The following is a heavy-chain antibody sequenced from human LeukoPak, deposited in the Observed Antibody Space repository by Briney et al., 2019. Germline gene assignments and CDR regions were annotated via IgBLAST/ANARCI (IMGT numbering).Heavy chain of an antibody. J-gene: IGHJ2*01. V-gene: IGHV1-24*01. CDR2: FDPEDGET. Sequence: ASVKVSCKVSGYSLTEFSMHWVRQAPGEGLEWMGGFDPEDGETIYAQKFQGRVTMTEDTSTDTAYMELSSLRSEDTAVYYCATDRYGGNLYWFFDLWGRGTLVTVSS. D-gene: IGHD4-23*01. CDR1: GYSLTEFS. CDR3: ATDRYGGNLYWFFDL.